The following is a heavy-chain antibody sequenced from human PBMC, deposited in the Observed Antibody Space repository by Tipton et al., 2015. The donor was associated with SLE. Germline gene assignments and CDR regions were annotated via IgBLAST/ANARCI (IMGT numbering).Heavy chain of an antibody. Sequence: TLSLTCAVSGGSISSGNWWSWVRQPPGKGLEWIGEINHSGSTNYNPSLKSRVTISVDTSKNQFSLKLSSVTAADTAVYYCARRLATVTTFAFGYWGQGTLVTVSS. CDR1: GGSISSGNW. D-gene: IGHD4-11*01. CDR2: INHSGST. J-gene: IGHJ4*02. V-gene: IGHV4-4*02. CDR3: ARRLATVTTFAFGY.